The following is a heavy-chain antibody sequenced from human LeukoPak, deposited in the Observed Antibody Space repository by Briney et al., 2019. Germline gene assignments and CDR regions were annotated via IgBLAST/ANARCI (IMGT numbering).Heavy chain of an antibody. D-gene: IGHD2-15*01. J-gene: IGHJ4*02. Sequence: PGGSLRLSCSACGITFSIHEIKWVSQALGKWLVWVAYISCSGSTQYYLDSVQGRFTGSRDNATNSLILQMDSLSADDTAVYYCARTDCSGNSCYSYYDYWGPGSLVTVSS. CDR3: ARTDCSGNSCYSYYDY. CDR2: ISCSGSTQ. CDR1: GITFSIHE. V-gene: IGHV3-48*03.